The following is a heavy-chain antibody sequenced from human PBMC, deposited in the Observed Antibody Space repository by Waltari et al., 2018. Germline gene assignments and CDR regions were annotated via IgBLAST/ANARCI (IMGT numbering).Heavy chain of an antibody. V-gene: IGHV3-48*01. Sequence: EVQLVESGGGLVQPGGSLRLSCAASGFTFSSYSMNWVRQAPGKGLEWVSYISSSSSTIYYADSGKGRFTISRDNAKNSLYLQMNSLRAEDTAVYYCARERGITMVRGVISPYYYYGMDVWGQGTTVTVSS. CDR2: ISSSSSTI. J-gene: IGHJ6*02. CDR1: GFTFSSYS. CDR3: ARERGITMVRGVISPYYYYGMDV. D-gene: IGHD3-10*01.